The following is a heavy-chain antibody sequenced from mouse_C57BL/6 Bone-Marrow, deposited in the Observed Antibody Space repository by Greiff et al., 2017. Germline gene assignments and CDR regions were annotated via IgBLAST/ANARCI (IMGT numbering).Heavy chain of an antibody. D-gene: IGHD2-4*01. V-gene: IGHV14-4*01. CDR3: TTDYDSYYYAMDY. J-gene: IGHJ4*01. CDR1: GFNIKDDY. CDR2: IDPENGDT. Sequence: VQLQQSGAELVRPGASVKLSCTASGFNIKDDYMHWVKQRPEQGLEWIGWIDPENGDTEYASKFQGKATITADTSSNTAYLPLSSLTSEDTAVYYCTTDYDSYYYAMDYWGQGTSVTVSS.